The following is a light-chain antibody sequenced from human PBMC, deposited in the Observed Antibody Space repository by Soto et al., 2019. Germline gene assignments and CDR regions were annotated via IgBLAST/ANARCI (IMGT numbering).Light chain of an antibody. CDR3: SSYAGSSVV. J-gene: IGLJ2*01. CDR1: SSDVGGYNY. V-gene: IGLV2-8*01. CDR2: EVS. Sequence: QSALTRPPSASGSPGQSVTISCTGTSSDVGGYNYVSWYQQHPGKAPKLMLYEVSMRPSGVPDRFSGSKSDNTASLTVSGLQAEDEADYYCSSYAGSSVVFGGGTKLTVL.